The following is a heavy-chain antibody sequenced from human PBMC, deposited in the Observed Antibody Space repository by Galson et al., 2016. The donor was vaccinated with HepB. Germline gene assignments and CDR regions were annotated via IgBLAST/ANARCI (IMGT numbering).Heavy chain of an antibody. D-gene: IGHD6-13*01. CDR3: AGVGLGSSWYGNFDY. CDR1: GGSISNYY. J-gene: IGHJ4*02. CDR2: IYDSGSA. V-gene: IGHV4-59*01. Sequence: SETLSLTCTVSGGSISNYYWNWIRQPPGKGLEWIGYIYDSGSANYNPSLKRRVTISLDTSKNQFSLQLNSVTAADTAVYYCAGVGLGSSWYGNFDYWVQGTLVTVSS.